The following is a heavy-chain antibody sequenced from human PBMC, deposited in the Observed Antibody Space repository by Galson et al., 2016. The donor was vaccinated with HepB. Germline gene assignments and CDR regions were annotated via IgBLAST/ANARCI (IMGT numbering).Heavy chain of an antibody. CDR3: AREGTY. Sequence: SETLSLTCTVAGGTVTSGSDYWTWIRQPPGKGLEWIEYIHSSGSTNYNPSLKSRVTISVDTSKNQFSLRLSSVTAADTAMYYCAREGTYWGQGTLVTVSS. CDR1: GGTVTSGSDY. J-gene: IGHJ4*02. CDR2: IHSSGST. V-gene: IGHV4-61*01.